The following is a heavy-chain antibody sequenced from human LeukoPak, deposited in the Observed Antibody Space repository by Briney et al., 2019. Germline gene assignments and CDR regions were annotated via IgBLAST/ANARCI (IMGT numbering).Heavy chain of an antibody. CDR3: AKDNSYGSGSYYFDY. Sequence: GGSLRLSCAASGFTFSSYSMNWVRQAPGKGLEWVSSISSSSSYIYYADSVKGRFTISRDNSKNTLYLQMNSLRAEDTAVYYCAKDNSYGSGSYYFDYWGQGTLVTVSS. CDR1: GFTFSSYS. J-gene: IGHJ4*02. CDR2: ISSSSSYI. V-gene: IGHV3-21*01. D-gene: IGHD3-10*01.